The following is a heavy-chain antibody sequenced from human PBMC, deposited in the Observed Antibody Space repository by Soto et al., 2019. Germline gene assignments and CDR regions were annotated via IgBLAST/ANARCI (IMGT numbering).Heavy chain of an antibody. CDR1: GGSINSGAYY. CDR3: ARAVGYQDIWTGYPGFDY. Sequence: SETLSLTCTVSGGSINSGAYYWSWIRQHPGKGLEWIGYIYYNGKTYYNPSLKSRLTLSVDTSKNQFSLKLTSVIAADTAVYYCARAVGYQDIWTGYPGFDYWGQGALVTVSS. CDR2: IYYNGKT. V-gene: IGHV4-31*03. D-gene: IGHD3-9*01. J-gene: IGHJ4*02.